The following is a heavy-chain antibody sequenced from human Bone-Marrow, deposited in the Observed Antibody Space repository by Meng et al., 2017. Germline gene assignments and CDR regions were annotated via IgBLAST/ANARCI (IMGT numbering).Heavy chain of an antibody. V-gene: IGHV1-2*06. CDR1: GYSFTAYY. CDR3: VRDENISLGKLFGDY. D-gene: IGHD2-21*01. Sequence: LVRSGDEVKEPGASLRVSCKPSGYSFTAYYIHWVRQAPGQGLEWLGHINPNSGDTLYAQKFQGRVSMTGDTSISTAYVELSSLRSDDTAVYYCVRDENISLGKLFGDYWGQGTMVTVSS. J-gene: IGHJ4*02. CDR2: INPNSGDT.